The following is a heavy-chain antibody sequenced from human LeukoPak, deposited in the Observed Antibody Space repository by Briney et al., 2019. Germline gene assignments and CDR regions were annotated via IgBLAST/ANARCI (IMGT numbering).Heavy chain of an antibody. V-gene: IGHV4-34*01. J-gene: IGHJ4*02. CDR3: ARDDRGSFDY. CDR1: GGSFSGYY. Sequence: SETLSLTCAVYGGSFSGYYWSWIRQPPGKGLEWIGEINHSGSTNYNPSLKSRVTISVDTSKNQFSLKLSSVTAADTAVYYCARDDRGSFDYWGQGTLVTVSS. CDR2: INHSGST. D-gene: IGHD1-1*01.